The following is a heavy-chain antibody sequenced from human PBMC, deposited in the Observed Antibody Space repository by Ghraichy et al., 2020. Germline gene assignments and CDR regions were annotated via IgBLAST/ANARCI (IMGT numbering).Heavy chain of an antibody. CDR3: ARNMVQGVITQERYFDY. V-gene: IGHV1-18*01. J-gene: IGHJ4*02. Sequence: ASVKVSCKASGYTFTSYGISWVRQAPGQGLEWMGWISAYNGNTNYAQKLQGRVTMTTDTSTSTAYMELRSLRSDDTAVYYCARNMVQGVITQERYFDYWGQGTLVTVSS. D-gene: IGHD3-10*01. CDR2: ISAYNGNT. CDR1: GYTFTSYG.